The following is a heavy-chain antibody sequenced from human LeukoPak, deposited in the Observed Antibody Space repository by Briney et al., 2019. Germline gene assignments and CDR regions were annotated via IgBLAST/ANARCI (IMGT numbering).Heavy chain of an antibody. D-gene: IGHD5-12*01. CDR1: GYSMSSGYF. CDR2: IHHSGST. Sequence: SETLSLTCTVSGYSMSSGYFWGWIRQPPGKGLEWIGSIHHSGSTYYNPSLKSRVTISVDTSKNQFSLKLSSVTAADTAVYYCARWGYNEAFDYWGQGTLVTVSS. J-gene: IGHJ4*02. CDR3: ARWGYNEAFDY. V-gene: IGHV4-38-2*02.